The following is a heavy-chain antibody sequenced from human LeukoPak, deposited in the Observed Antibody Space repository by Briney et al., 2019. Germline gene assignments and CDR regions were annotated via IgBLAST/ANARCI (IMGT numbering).Heavy chain of an antibody. CDR2: ISAYNGNT. D-gene: IGHD5-24*01. V-gene: IGHV1-18*01. J-gene: IGHJ4*02. CDR3: ARVELSMATREPFDY. Sequence: ASVKVSCKASGYTFTSYGISWVRQAPGQGLEWMGWISAYNGNTNYAQKLQGRVTMTTDTSTSTAYMELRSLRSDDTAVYYCARVELSMATREPFDYWGQGTLVTVSS. CDR1: GYTFTSYG.